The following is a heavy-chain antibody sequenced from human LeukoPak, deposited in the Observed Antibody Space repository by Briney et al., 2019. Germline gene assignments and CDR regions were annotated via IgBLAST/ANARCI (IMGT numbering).Heavy chain of an antibody. Sequence: SETLSLTCAVYGGSFSGYYWSWIRQPPGKGLEWIGEINHSGSTNYNPSLKSRVTISVDTSKNQFSLKLTSVTAADPAVYYCARGGSGWYQIWFDPWGQGILVTVSS. V-gene: IGHV4-34*01. D-gene: IGHD6-19*01. J-gene: IGHJ5*02. CDR3: ARGGSGWYQIWFDP. CDR1: GGSFSGYY. CDR2: INHSGST.